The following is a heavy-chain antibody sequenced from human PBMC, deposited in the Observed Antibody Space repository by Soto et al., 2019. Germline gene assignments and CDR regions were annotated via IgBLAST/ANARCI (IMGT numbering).Heavy chain of an antibody. J-gene: IGHJ4*02. CDR2: ISAYNVNT. D-gene: IGHD2-15*01. Sequence: QVQLVQSGAEVKKPGASVKVSCKASGYTFTSYGISWVRQAPGQGLVWMGWISAYNVNTNYAQKLQGRVTMTTDTSTSTAYMELRSLRSDDTAVYYCARGDCSGGSCYSVIDYWGQGTLVTVSS. V-gene: IGHV1-18*04. CDR1: GYTFTSYG. CDR3: ARGDCSGGSCYSVIDY.